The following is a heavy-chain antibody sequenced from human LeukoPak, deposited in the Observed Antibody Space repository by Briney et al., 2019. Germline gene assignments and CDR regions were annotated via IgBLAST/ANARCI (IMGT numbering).Heavy chain of an antibody. J-gene: IGHJ3*02. CDR2: IYHSGST. CDR3: ARPRGDYDFWSGYYSTREDAFDI. CDR1: GYSISSGYY. Sequence: SGTLSLTCAVSGYSISSGYYWGWIRQPPGKGLEWIGSIYHSGSTYYNPSLKSRVTISVDTSKNQFSLKLSSVTAADTAVYYCARPRGDYDFWSGYYSTREDAFDIWGQGTMVTVSS. D-gene: IGHD3-3*01. V-gene: IGHV4-38-2*01.